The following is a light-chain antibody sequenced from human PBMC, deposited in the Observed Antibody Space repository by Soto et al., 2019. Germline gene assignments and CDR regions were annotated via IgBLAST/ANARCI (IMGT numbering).Light chain of an antibody. CDR2: DVS. CDR3: QKSYSPTQK. CDR1: QSISKY. Sequence: DIQITHSPSSLSASVVERVTITCLASQSISKYLAWYQQKPGKAPDLLIYDVSTLQSGVPSRFSGSGSGTDFTLTISSLQPEDFATYYCQKSYSPTQKFGQGTKVDIK. V-gene: IGKV1-39*01. J-gene: IGKJ1*01.